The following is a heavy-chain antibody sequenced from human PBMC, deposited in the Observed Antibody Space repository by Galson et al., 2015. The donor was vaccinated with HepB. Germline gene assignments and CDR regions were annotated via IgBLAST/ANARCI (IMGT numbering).Heavy chain of an antibody. CDR1: GYTFTSYY. CDR2: ISPSGGTT. Sequence: SVKVSCKASGYTFTSYYMHWVRQAPGQGLECMGIISPSGGTTSYAQKFQGRVTITRDTSTSTVYMELSSLRSEDTAVYYCARDGGSGSGWSGYFDYWGQGTLVTVSS. V-gene: IGHV1-46*01. D-gene: IGHD6-19*01. J-gene: IGHJ4*02. CDR3: ARDGGSGSGWSGYFDY.